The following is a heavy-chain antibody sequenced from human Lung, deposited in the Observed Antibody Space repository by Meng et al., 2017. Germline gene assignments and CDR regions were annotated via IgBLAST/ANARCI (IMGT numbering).Heavy chain of an antibody. CDR1: GWFLSDYY. CDR3: ARGPTTMAHDFDY. V-gene: IGHV4-34*01. CDR2: INHSGST. Sequence: QAQMPQGGPELSKPAETLSLTWVVSGWFLSDYYWSWIRQHPGKGLEWIGEINHSGSTNYNPSLESRATISVDTSQNNLSLKLSSVTAADSAVYYCARGPTTMAHDFDYWGQGTLVTVSS. D-gene: IGHD4-11*01. J-gene: IGHJ4*02.